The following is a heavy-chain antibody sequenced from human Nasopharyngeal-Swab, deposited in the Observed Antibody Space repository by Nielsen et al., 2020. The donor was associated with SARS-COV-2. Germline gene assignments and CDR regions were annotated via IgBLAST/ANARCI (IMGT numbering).Heavy chain of an antibody. J-gene: IGHJ4*02. Sequence: GGSLRLSCAASGFTFSSYATHWVRQAPGKGLEWVAVISYDGSDKYYADSVKGRFTISRDDSKNTLYLQMNSLRAEDTAIYYCVRGASRWIQLWLRAFEHWGQGTLVTVSS. CDR2: ISYDGSDK. CDR3: VRGASRWIQLWLRAFEH. D-gene: IGHD5-18*01. V-gene: IGHV3-30-3*01. CDR1: GFTFSSYA.